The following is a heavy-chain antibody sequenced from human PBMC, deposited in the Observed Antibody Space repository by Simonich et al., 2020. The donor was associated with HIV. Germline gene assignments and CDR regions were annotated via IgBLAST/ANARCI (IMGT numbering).Heavy chain of an antibody. CDR3: ARRHPTTVTTPYFDY. CDR2: INHRGST. V-gene: IGHV4-34*01. CDR1: GGSFSGNY. D-gene: IGHD4-17*01. J-gene: IGHJ4*02. Sequence: QVQLQQWGAGLLKPSETLSLTCAVYGGSFSGNYWSWIRQPPRKGLEWIGEINHRGSTNYNPSLKRRVTISVDTSKNQFSLKLSSVTAADTAVYYCARRHPTTVTTPYFDYWGQGTLVTVSS.